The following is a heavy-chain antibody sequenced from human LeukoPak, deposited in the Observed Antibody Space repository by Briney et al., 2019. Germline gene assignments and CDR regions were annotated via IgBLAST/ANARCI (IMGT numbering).Heavy chain of an antibody. V-gene: IGHV4-4*09. J-gene: IGHJ4*02. CDR1: GGSISSYY. CDR3: ARAFYNWSYVYRVYFDY. D-gene: IGHD1-7*01. Sequence: SETLSLTCTVSGGSISSYYWSWIRQPPGKGLEWIGYIYTSGSTNYNPSLKSRVTISVDTSKNQFSLKLSSVTAADTAVYYCARAFYNWSYVYRVYFDYWGQGTLVTVSS. CDR2: IYTSGST.